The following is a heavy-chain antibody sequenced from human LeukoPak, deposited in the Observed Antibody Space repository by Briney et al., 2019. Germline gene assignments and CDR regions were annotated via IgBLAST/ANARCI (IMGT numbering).Heavy chain of an antibody. D-gene: IGHD3-16*01. CDR3: ARDYGGTQDY. Sequence: PGRSLRLSCAASGFTFSSYAMHWVRQAPGKGLEWVAVMSYDGSNKYYADSVKGRFTISRDNSKNTLYLQMNSLRAEDTAVYYCARDYGGTQDYWGQGTLVTVSS. V-gene: IGHV3-30-3*01. CDR2: MSYDGSNK. J-gene: IGHJ4*02. CDR1: GFTFSSYA.